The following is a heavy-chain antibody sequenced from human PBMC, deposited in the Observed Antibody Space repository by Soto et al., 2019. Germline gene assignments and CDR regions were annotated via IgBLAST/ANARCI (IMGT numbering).Heavy chain of an antibody. CDR3: ARDKKDIVVVVAATHYYYLMDV. V-gene: IGHV1-18*01. Sequence: ASVKVSCKASSYTFTRYGISWVRQAPGQGLEWMGWISAYNGNTNYAQKFQGRVTMTTDTPTSTAYMELSSLRSEDTAVYYCARDKKDIVVVVAATHYYYLMDVWGQGNTVTVSS. J-gene: IGHJ6*02. D-gene: IGHD2-15*01. CDR1: SYTFTRYG. CDR2: ISAYNGNT.